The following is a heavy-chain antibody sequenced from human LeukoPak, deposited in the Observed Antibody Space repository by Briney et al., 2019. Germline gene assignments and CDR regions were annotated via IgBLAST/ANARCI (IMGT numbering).Heavy chain of an antibody. J-gene: IGHJ5*02. D-gene: IGHD1-26*01. CDR1: GGSISSYY. CDR3: ARARSAATTLWFDP. V-gene: IGHV4-59*01. CDR2: IYYSGST. Sequence: SETLSLTCTVSGGSISSYYWSWIRQPPGQGLEWIGYIYYSGSTNYNPSLKSRVTISVETSKNQFSLKLSSVTAADTAVYYCARARSAATTLWFDPWGQGTLVTVSS.